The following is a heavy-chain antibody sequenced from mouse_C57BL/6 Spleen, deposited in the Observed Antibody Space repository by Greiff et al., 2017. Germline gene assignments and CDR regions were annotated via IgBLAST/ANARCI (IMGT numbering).Heavy chain of an antibody. D-gene: IGHD2-4*01. CDR1: GYTFTSYW. V-gene: IGHV1-64*01. CDR3: AREGLRASFFDY. J-gene: IGHJ2*01. CDR2: IHPNSGST. Sequence: QVQLKQPGAELVKPGASVKLSCKASGYTFTSYWMHWVKQRPGQGLEWIGMIHPNSGSTNYNEKFKSKATLTVDKSSSTAYMQLSSLTSEDSAVYYCAREGLRASFFDYWGQGTTLTVSS.